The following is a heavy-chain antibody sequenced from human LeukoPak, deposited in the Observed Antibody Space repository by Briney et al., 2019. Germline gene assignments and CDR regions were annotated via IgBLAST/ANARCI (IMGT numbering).Heavy chain of an antibody. CDR1: GGSFSGYY. J-gene: IGHJ6*04. D-gene: IGHD2-15*01. Sequence: SETLSLTCAVYGGSFSGYYWSWIRQPPGKGLEWIGEINHSGSTNYNPSLKSRVTISVDTFKNQFSLKLSSVTAADTAVYYCARDLVVVVAATSGGPYYYYYYGMDVWGKGTTVTVSS. CDR2: INHSGST. CDR3: ARDLVVVVAATSGGPYYYYYYGMDV. V-gene: IGHV4-34*01.